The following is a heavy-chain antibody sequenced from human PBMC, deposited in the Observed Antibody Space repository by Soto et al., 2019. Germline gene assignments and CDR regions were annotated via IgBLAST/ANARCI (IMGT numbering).Heavy chain of an antibody. Sequence: EVQLVESGGGLVKPGGSLRLSCAASGFTFSSYSMNWVRQAPGKGLEWVSSISSSSSYIYYADSVKGRFTISRDNAKNSPYLQMNSLRAEDTAVYYCARSPHTYCSSTSCDGNWFDPWGQGTLVTVSS. V-gene: IGHV3-21*01. CDR1: GFTFSSYS. D-gene: IGHD2-2*01. CDR3: ARSPHTYCSSTSCDGNWFDP. CDR2: ISSSSSYI. J-gene: IGHJ5*02.